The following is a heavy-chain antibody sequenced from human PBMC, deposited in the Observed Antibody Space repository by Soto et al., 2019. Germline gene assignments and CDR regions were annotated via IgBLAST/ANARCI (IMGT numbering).Heavy chain of an antibody. Sequence: PGGSLRLSCAASGFTFSSYVMSWVRLAPGKGLAWVSAISGSDGSTYYADSVKGRFTISRDNSKNTLYLQMNSLRGEDTAVYYCARDLFSGWNFYYGMDVWGQGTTVTV. CDR2: ISGSDGST. J-gene: IGHJ6*02. CDR1: GFTFSSYV. CDR3: ARDLFSGWNFYYGMDV. D-gene: IGHD6-19*01. V-gene: IGHV3-23*01.